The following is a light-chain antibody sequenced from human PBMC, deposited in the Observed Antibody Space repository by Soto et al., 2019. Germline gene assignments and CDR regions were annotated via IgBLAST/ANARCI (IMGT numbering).Light chain of an antibody. CDR3: SSYAGSNNLV. V-gene: IGLV2-8*01. CDR2: EVS. Sequence: QSVLTQPPSASGSPGQSVTISCTGTSSDVGGYNYVSWYQQHPGKAPKLMIYEVSKRPSGVPDRFSGSKSGNTASLTVSGLQAEDEADYYCSSYAGSNNLVFGGGTKQTVL. CDR1: SSDVGGYNY. J-gene: IGLJ2*01.